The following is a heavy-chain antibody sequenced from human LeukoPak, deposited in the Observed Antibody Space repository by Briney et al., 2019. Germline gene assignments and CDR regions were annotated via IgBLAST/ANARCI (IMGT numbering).Heavy chain of an antibody. CDR3: ARDADIAAAGDDAFDI. Sequence: SETLSLTCTVSGGSISSYYWSWIRQPAGKGLEWIGRIYTSGSTSYNPSLKSRVTMSVDTSKNQFSLKLSSVTAADTAVYYCARDADIAAAGDDAFDIWGQGTMVTVSS. D-gene: IGHD6-13*01. V-gene: IGHV4-4*07. J-gene: IGHJ3*02. CDR1: GGSISSYY. CDR2: IYTSGST.